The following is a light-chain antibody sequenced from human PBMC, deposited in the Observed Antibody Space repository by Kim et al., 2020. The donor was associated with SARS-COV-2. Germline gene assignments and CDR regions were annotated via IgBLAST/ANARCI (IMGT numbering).Light chain of an antibody. CDR3: QQSYSTPYT. V-gene: IGKV1-39*01. CDR2: VAY. CDR1: QSISGY. J-gene: IGKJ2*01. Sequence: DIQMTQSPSSLSASVGDTVTITCRASQSISGYLNWYQQKPGKAPKLLIHVAYSLQSGVPPRFSGSGSGTDFTLTISSLQPEDFATYFCQQSYSTPYTLGQGTNLDIK.